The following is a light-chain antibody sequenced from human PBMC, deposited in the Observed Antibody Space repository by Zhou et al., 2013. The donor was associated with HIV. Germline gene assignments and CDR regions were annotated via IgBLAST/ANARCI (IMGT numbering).Light chain of an antibody. CDR2: EVF. J-gene: IGKJ1*01. CDR3: MQGTHWPPWT. V-gene: IGKV2-29*03. CDR1: KSLQHSDGRTY. Sequence: DIVLTQTPLSLPVTPGQPASISCRSTKSLQHSDGRTYLYWYLQKPGHPPQLLIYEVFNRFSGVPDRFSGSGSGTDFTLTIRRVEAGDVGVYYCMQGTHWPPWTFGQGTKVE.